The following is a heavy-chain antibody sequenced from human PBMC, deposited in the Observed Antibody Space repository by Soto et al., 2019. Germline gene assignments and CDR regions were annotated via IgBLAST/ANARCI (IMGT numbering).Heavy chain of an antibody. CDR2: IYYSGST. Sequence: SETLSLTCTVSGGSISSYYWSWIRQPPGKGLEWIGYIYYSGSTNYNPSPKSRVTISVDTSKNQFSLKLSSVTAADTAVYYCARAVSGGSRGDWFDPWGQGTLVTVSS. J-gene: IGHJ5*02. CDR1: GGSISSYY. V-gene: IGHV4-59*12. CDR3: ARAVSGGSRGDWFDP. D-gene: IGHD2-15*01.